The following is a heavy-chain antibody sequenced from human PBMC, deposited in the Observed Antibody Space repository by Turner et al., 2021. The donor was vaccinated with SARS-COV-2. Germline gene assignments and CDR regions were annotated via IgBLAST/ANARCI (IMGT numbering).Heavy chain of an antibody. V-gene: IGHV3-30*18. CDR3: AKCGYQYYHYYYMDV. CDR1: GFTFSSYG. J-gene: IGHJ6*03. CDR2: ISSDGSNK. Sequence: QVQLVESGGGVVQPGRSLRLSCEASGFTFSSYGMHWVRQAPGKGLEWMAVISSDGSNKYYADSVKGRFTISRDNSKNTLYLQMSSLRAEDTAVYYCAKCGYQYYHYYYMDVWGKGTTVTVSS. D-gene: IGHD6-25*01.